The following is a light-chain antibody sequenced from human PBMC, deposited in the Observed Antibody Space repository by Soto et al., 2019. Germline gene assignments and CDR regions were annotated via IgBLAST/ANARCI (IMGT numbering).Light chain of an antibody. CDR2: GAS. Sequence: EIVLTQSPGTLSLSPGERATLSCLASQSVSSNFLAWYQQKPGQAPRLLIYGASTRATGIPDRFGGSGSGTDFTLTVSRLEPEDFAVYYCQQYNSSPRTFGQGTKV. CDR3: QQYNSSPRT. V-gene: IGKV3-20*01. CDR1: QSVSSNF. J-gene: IGKJ1*01.